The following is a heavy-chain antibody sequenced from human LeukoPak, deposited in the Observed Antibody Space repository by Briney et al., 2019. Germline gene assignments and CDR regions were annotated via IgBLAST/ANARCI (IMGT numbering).Heavy chain of an antibody. CDR3: AGGGSYYDFWSGYYDYYYYMDV. Sequence: PSETLSLTCTVSGGSISSYYWSWIRQTPGKGLEWIGYIYSSGSTNYNPSLKSRVTISVDTSKNQFSLRVTSVTAADTAVYYCAGGGSYYDFWSGYYDYYYYMDVWGKGTTVSVSS. CDR2: IYSSGST. J-gene: IGHJ6*03. CDR1: GGSISSYY. V-gene: IGHV4-59*01. D-gene: IGHD3-3*01.